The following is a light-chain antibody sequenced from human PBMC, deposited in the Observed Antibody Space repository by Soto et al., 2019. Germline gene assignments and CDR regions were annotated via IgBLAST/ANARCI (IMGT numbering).Light chain of an antibody. CDR2: EVS. CDR1: RTDVGGYNF. J-gene: IGLJ1*01. CDR3: CSYVSSKTYV. Sequence: QSALTQPASVSGSPGQSITISCTGTRTDVGGYNFVSWYQQHPGKAPKLIIYEVSNRPSGVSNHFSGSKSDNTASLTISGLQAEDEADYYCCSYVSSKTYVFGTGTKLTVL. V-gene: IGLV2-14*01.